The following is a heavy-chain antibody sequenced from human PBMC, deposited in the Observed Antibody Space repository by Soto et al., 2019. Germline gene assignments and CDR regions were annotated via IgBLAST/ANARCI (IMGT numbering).Heavy chain of an antibody. J-gene: IGHJ5*02. CDR1: GGSISSYY. D-gene: IGHD3-16*01. Sequence: SETLSLTCTVSGGSISSYYWSRIRQPPGKGLEWIGYIYYSGSTNYNPSLKSRVTISVDTSKNQFSLKLSSVTAADTAVYYCARDSGGSSLFDPWGQGTLVTVSS. CDR2: IYYSGST. CDR3: ARDSGGSSLFDP. V-gene: IGHV4-59*01.